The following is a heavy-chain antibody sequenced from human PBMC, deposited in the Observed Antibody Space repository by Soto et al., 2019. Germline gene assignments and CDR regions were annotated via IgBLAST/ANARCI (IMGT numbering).Heavy chain of an antibody. Sequence: QVQLVESGGGVVQPGRSLRLSCAASGFTFKTYGMHWVRQAPGKGLEWVAVISFGGTDKYYADSVKGRFSISRDNSKSTLYLQMNNLTADDTDVYYCASEQWLREGYFYAMDVWGQGTTVTVSS. V-gene: IGHV3-30*03. CDR1: GFTFKTYG. D-gene: IGHD6-19*01. CDR2: ISFGGTDK. J-gene: IGHJ6*02. CDR3: ASEQWLREGYFYAMDV.